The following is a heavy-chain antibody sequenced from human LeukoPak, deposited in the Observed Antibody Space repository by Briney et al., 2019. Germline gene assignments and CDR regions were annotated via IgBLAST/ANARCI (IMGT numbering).Heavy chain of an antibody. CDR1: GFTFRAYI. CDR3: ARSNGWYLDY. V-gene: IGHV3-30-3*01. CDR2: ITSDGTNE. D-gene: IGHD6-19*01. J-gene: IGHJ4*02. Sequence: GGSLRLSCAASGFTFRAYIMHWVRQAPGKGLEWVAVITSDGTNEYYADAVKGRFTISRDTSKTTLYLHMNSLRVEDTAVYYCARSNGWYLDYWGQGTLVTVSS.